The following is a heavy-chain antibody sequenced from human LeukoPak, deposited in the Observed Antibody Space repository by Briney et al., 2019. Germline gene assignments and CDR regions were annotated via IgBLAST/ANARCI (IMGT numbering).Heavy chain of an antibody. D-gene: IGHD2-15*01. Sequence: SETLSLTCTVSGGSISSSSYYWGWIRQPPGKGLEWIGSIYYSGSTYYNPSLKSQVTMSVDTSKNQFSLKLSSVTAADTAVYYCARHLGYCSGGSCCSLGSRQDYWGQGTLVTVSS. CDR1: GGSISSSSYY. CDR2: IYYSGST. J-gene: IGHJ4*02. V-gene: IGHV4-39*01. CDR3: ARHLGYCSGGSCCSLGSRQDY.